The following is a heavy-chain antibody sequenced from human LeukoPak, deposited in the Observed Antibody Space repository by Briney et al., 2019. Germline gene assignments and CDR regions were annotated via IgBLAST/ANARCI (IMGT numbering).Heavy chain of an antibody. D-gene: IGHD3-10*01. J-gene: IGHJ6*03. CDR1: GGSISSYY. Sequence: PSETLSLTCTVSGGSISSYYWSWIRQPPGKGLEWIGYIYYSGSTNYNPSLKSRVTISIDTSKNQFSLKLNSVTVADTAIYYCARGSGSYGPNMDVWGKGTTVTISS. CDR3: ARGSGSYGPNMDV. V-gene: IGHV4-59*01. CDR2: IYYSGST.